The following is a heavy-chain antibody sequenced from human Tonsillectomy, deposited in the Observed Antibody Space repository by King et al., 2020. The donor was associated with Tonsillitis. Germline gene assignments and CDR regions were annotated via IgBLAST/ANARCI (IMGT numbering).Heavy chain of an antibody. D-gene: IGHD3-10*01. V-gene: IGHV1-69*01. CDR2: IIPIFGTA. CDR1: GGTFSSYA. Sequence: QLVQSGAEVKKPGSSVKVSCKASGGTFSSYAISWVRQAPGQGLEWMGGIIPIFGTANYAQKFQGRVTITADESTSTAYMELSSLRSEDTAVYYCAEDLNPWDGRITMVRGVEYGMDVWGQGTTVTVSS. J-gene: IGHJ6*02. CDR3: AEDLNPWDGRITMVRGVEYGMDV.